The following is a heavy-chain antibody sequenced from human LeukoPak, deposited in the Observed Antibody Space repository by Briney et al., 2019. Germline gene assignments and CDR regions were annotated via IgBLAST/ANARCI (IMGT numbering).Heavy chain of an antibody. CDR1: GGSISNSY. Sequence: PSETLSLTCTVSGGSISNSYWSWIRQPPGKGLEWIGYIYYSGSTNYNPSLKSRVTISVDTSKNQFSLKLSSVTAADTAVYYCARHLPYDSTGLLDYWGQGTLVTVSS. D-gene: IGHD3-22*01. CDR2: IYYSGST. J-gene: IGHJ4*02. CDR3: ARHLPYDSTGLLDY. V-gene: IGHV4-59*08.